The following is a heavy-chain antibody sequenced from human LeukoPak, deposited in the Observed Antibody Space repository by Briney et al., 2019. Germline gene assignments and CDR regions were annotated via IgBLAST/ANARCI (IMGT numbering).Heavy chain of an antibody. CDR3: AKVLGCYCNGTNCPIRDY. V-gene: IGHV3-30*02. CDR2: IHYAGTNI. CDR1: GFPFSKNG. J-gene: IGHJ4*02. Sequence: GGSLRLSCAASGFPFSKNGMHWIRQAPGKGLDWVAFIHYAGTNIYYADSVKGRFTISRDNSRNTLYLQMSSLRPEDTAIYYCAKVLGCYCNGTNCPIRDYWGQGTLVAVSS. D-gene: IGHD1-1*01.